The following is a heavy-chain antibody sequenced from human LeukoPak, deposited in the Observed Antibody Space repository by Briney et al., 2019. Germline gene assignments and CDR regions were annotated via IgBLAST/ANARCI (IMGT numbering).Heavy chain of an antibody. CDR2: IWYDGSNK. CDR1: GFTFSSYG. V-gene: IGHV3-33*01. Sequence: GRSLRLSCAASGFTFSSYGMHWVRQAPGKGLEWVAVIWYDGSNKYYADSVKGRFTISRDNSKNTLYLQMNSLRAEDTAVYYCARDPDPHTAMAAYYFDYWGQGTLVTVSS. J-gene: IGHJ4*02. D-gene: IGHD5-18*01. CDR3: ARDPDPHTAMAAYYFDY.